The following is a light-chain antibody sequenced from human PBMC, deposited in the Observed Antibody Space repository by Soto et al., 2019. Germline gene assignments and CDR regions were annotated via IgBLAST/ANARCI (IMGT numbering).Light chain of an antibody. CDR1: QSVSSSY. V-gene: IGKV3-20*01. Sequence: EIVLTQSPGALSLSPGERATLSCGASQSVSSSYLALYQQKPGQAPRLLIYGASIRATGVPDRFSGSASGTYFTLTISRLEPEDVGVYYCKQDGNCPPTFGGGTKVEIK. J-gene: IGKJ4*01. CDR2: GAS. CDR3: KQDGNCPPT.